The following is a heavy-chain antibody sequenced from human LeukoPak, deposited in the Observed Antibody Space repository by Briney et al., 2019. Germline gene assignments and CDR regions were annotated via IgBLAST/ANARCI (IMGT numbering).Heavy chain of an antibody. Sequence: GGSLRLSCAASGFTFSNYWMSWVRQAPGKGLEWVGRIKSKTDGGTTDYAAPVKGRFTISRDDSKNTLYLQMNSLKTEDTAVYYCTTAPYYYDSSGYLYFQHWGQGTLVTVSS. CDR1: GFTFSNYW. J-gene: IGHJ1*01. CDR2: IKSKTDGGTT. CDR3: TTAPYYYDSSGYLYFQH. D-gene: IGHD3-22*01. V-gene: IGHV3-15*01.